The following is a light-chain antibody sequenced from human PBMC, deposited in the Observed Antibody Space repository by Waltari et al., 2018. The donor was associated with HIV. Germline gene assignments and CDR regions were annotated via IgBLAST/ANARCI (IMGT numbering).Light chain of an antibody. V-gene: IGLV3-25*03. CDR1: ALPKKY. CDR3: QSADSSGTYPWV. Sequence: SYELTQPPSVSVSPGQTARITCSGDALPKKYAYWYKQKPGQAPVLVIYTDSERPSGIPERFSGSSAVTTVTLTISGVQAEDEADYYCQSADSSGTYPWVFGGGTKLTGL. J-gene: IGLJ3*02. CDR2: TDS.